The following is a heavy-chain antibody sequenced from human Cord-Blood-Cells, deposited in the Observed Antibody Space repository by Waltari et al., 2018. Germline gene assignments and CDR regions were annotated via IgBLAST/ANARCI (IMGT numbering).Heavy chain of an antibody. V-gene: IGHV3-30*18. D-gene: IGHD3-10*01. CDR1: GFTFRRYG. J-gene: IGHJ3*02. CDR3: AKSGEDAFDI. Sequence: VQLVGSGGGVVQPGWFLRLSCGACGFTFRRYGMPWVRLAPGKGLEWVAIISYDGSNKYYADSVKGRFTISRDNSKNTLYLQMNSLRAEDTAVYYCAKSGEDAFDIWGQGTMVTVSS. CDR2: ISYDGSNK.